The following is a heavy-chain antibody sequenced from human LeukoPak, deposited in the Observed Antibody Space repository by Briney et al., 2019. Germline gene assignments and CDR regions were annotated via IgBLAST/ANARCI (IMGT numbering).Heavy chain of an antibody. CDR3: ARGAMVRGGLDY. CDR2: INHSGST. V-gene: IGHV4-34*09. D-gene: IGHD3-10*01. J-gene: IGHJ4*02. Sequence: SETLSLTCAVYGGSFSGYYWSWIRQPPGKGLEWIGEINHSGSTYYNPSLKSRVIISVDTSKKQFSLNLTSVTAADTAVYYCARGAMVRGGLDYWGQGTLVIVSS. CDR1: GGSFSGYY.